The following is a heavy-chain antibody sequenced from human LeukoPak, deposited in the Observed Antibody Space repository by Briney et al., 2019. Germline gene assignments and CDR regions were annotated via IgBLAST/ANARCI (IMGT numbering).Heavy chain of an antibody. J-gene: IGHJ4*02. CDR2: IRSKANSYAT. V-gene: IGHV3-73*01. Sequence: GGSLKLSCAASGFTFSGSAMHWVRQASGKGLEWVGRIRSKANSYATAYAASVKGRFTISRDDSKNTAYLQMNSLRAEDTAVYYCAKEKIQLNPFDYWGQGTLVTVSS. CDR3: AKEKIQLNPFDY. CDR1: GFTFSGSA. D-gene: IGHD5-18*01.